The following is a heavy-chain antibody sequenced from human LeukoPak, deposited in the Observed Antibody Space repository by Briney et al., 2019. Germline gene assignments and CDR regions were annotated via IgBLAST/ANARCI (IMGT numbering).Heavy chain of an antibody. J-gene: IGHJ4*02. V-gene: IGHV3-30*01. CDR1: GFTFSGYT. CDR3: TRDHDYGGNDY. D-gene: IGHD4-23*01. CDR2: ISYDGSKT. Sequence: PGRSLRLSCAASGFTFSGYTMHWVRQAPGKGLEWVAVISYDGSKTYYADSVKGRFAISRDNSKNTLYLQMNSLRAEDTAMYYCTRDHDYGGNDYWGQGTLVTVSS.